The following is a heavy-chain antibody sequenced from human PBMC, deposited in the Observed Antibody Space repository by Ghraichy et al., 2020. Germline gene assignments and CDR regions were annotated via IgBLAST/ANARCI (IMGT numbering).Heavy chain of an antibody. CDR2: IYPGDSDT. J-gene: IGHJ3*02. CDR3: ARHSSSLSYYDFWSGYSNDAFDI. CDR1: GYSFTSYW. Sequence: GESLNISCKGSGYSFTSYWIGWVRQMPGKGLEWMGIIYPGDSDTRYSPSFQGQVTISADKSISTAYLQWSSLKASDTAMYYCARHSSSLSYYDFWSGYSNDAFDIWGQGTMVTVSS. D-gene: IGHD3-3*01. V-gene: IGHV5-51*01.